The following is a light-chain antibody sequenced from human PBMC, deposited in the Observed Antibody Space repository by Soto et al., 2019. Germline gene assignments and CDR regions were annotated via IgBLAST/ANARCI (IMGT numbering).Light chain of an antibody. CDR1: QSVRSN. CDR3: QQYNTWPPT. CDR2: GAS. J-gene: IGKJ1*01. V-gene: IGKV3-15*01. Sequence: EIMMTQSPATLSVSPGERATLSCRASQSVRSNLAWYQQKPGQPPRLLIYGASTRATGIPARFSGSGSGTEFTLTISSLQSEDFKVYYCQQYNTWPPTFGQGTKVDIK.